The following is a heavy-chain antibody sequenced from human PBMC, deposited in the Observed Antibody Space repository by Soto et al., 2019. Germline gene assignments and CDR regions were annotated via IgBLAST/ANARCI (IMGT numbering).Heavy chain of an antibody. D-gene: IGHD6-13*01. CDR3: ARDGGSSWYTYYFDS. J-gene: IGHJ4*02. CDR1: GGSISSYY. CDR2: IYYSGST. V-gene: IGHV4-59*01. Sequence: PSETLSLTCTVSGGSISSYYWSWIRQPPGKGLEWIGYIYYSGSTNYNPSLKSRVTISVDTSKNQFSLKLISVTAADTAVYYCARDGGSSWYTYYFDSWGQGTLVTVSS.